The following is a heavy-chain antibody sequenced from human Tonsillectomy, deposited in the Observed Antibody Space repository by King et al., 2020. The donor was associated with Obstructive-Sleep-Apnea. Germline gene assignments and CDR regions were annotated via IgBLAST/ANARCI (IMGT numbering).Heavy chain of an antibody. CDR3: ATRLPDTTWHAYFDY. CDR2: IYSSGST. Sequence: QLQESGPGLVKPSETLSLTCTVSGGSISSYYWSWIRQPPGKELEWIGYIYSSGSTNYNPSLKSRVTMSLDTSKNQFSLKMSSVTAADTAVYYCATRLPDTTWHAYFDYGGQGAPVTVSS. V-gene: IGHV4-4*09. D-gene: IGHD5-12*01. J-gene: IGHJ4*02. CDR1: GGSISSYY.